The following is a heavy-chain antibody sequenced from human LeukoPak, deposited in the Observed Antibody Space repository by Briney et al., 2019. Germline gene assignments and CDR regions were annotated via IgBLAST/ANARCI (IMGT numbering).Heavy chain of an antibody. Sequence: SETLSLTCAVYGGSFSGYYWSWIRQPPGKGLEWIGEINHSGSTNYNPSLKSRVTISVDTSKNQFSLKLSSVTAADTAVYYCARGRINYYDSSGYYCVDFDYWGQGTLVTVSS. D-gene: IGHD3-22*01. CDR2: INHSGST. V-gene: IGHV4-34*01. CDR3: ARGRINYYDSSGYYCVDFDY. J-gene: IGHJ4*02. CDR1: GGSFSGYY.